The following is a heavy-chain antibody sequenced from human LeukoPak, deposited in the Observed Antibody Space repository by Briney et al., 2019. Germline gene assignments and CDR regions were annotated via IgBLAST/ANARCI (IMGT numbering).Heavy chain of an antibody. CDR3: ARDKEQPNENWFDP. D-gene: IGHD6-13*01. CDR2: ISAYNGNT. V-gene: IGHV1-18*01. CDR1: GYTFTSYG. Sequence: ASVKVSCKASGYTFTSYGISWVRQAPGQGLEWMGWISAYNGNTNYAQKLQGRVTMTTDTSTSTAYMELRSLRSDVTAVYYCARDKEQPNENWFDPWGQGTLVTVSS. J-gene: IGHJ5*02.